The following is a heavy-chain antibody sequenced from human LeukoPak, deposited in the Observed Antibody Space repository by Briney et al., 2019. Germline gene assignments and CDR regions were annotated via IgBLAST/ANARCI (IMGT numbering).Heavy chain of an antibody. Sequence: ASVKVSCKASGYTFTGYYMHWVRQAPGQGLEWMGWINPNSGDTNYAQKFQGRVTMTRDTSISTAYMELSRLRSDDTAVYYCARGRFLEWLLSMGDAFDIWGQGTMVTVSS. CDR2: INPNSGDT. CDR1: GYTFTGYY. CDR3: ARGRFLEWLLSMGDAFDI. J-gene: IGHJ3*02. V-gene: IGHV1-2*02. D-gene: IGHD3-3*01.